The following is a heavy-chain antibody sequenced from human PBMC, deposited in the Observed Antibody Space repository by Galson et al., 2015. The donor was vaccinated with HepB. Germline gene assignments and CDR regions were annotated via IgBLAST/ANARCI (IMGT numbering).Heavy chain of an antibody. V-gene: IGHV3-30*19. Sequence: SLRLSCAASGFTFSSYGMHWVRQAPGKGLEWVAVISYDGTSKYYADSVKGRFTISRDNSKNTLHLQMNSLRAEDTALYYCARGAEWNSFDYWGQGTLVTVSS. CDR3: ARGAEWNSFDY. D-gene: IGHD3-3*01. CDR2: ISYDGTSK. CDR1: GFTFSSYG. J-gene: IGHJ4*02.